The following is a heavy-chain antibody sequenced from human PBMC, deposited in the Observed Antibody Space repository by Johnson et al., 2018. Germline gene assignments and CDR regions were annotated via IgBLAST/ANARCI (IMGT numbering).Heavy chain of an antibody. CDR3: ARWGQRTAVRDFNFDL. CDR2: IYSAGST. D-gene: IGHD3-10*01. Sequence: VQLVESGGGLVQPGGSXRLSCKVSGFIVSTHYMSWVRQAPGQGLEWDSSIYSAGSTYYADSVKGRITVSRDLSENPIYLEMNSVTAEDMAVYYCARWGQRTAVRDFNFDLWGQGTLVTVSS. J-gene: IGHJ4*02. CDR1: GFIVSTHY. V-gene: IGHV3-53*01.